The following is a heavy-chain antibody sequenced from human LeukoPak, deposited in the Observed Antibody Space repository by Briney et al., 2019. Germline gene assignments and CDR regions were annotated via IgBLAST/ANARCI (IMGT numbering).Heavy chain of an antibody. CDR1: GLTFTRYW. D-gene: IGHD3-3*01. V-gene: IGHV3-7*01. CDR3: ARWRGAQSEFEY. Sequence: GGSLRLSCAASGLTFTRYWMSWVRQAPGKGLECVANIKQDGSEKEYVDSVKGRFTISRDNAKNSLYLQMNNVRAEDTAVYYCARWRGAQSEFEYWGQGTLVTVSS. CDR2: IKQDGSEK. J-gene: IGHJ4*02.